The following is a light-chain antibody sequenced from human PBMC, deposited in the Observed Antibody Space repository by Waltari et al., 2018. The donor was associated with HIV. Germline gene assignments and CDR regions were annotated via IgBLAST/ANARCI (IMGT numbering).Light chain of an antibody. J-gene: IGKJ2*01. CDR2: GAS. CDR3: QQYNAWPL. V-gene: IGKV3-15*01. Sequence: ELVMTQSPATLSVSPGERATLSCRASQRISSNLAWYQQKPGQVPRLLIYGASTRATGIPARFSGSGSGTEFTLTISSLQSEDFAVYYCQQYNAWPLFGQGTKLEIK. CDR1: QRISSN.